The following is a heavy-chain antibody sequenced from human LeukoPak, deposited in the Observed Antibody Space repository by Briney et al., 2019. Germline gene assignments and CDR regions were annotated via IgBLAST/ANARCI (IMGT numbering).Heavy chain of an antibody. CDR2: INQSGST. J-gene: IGHJ4*02. CDR1: GGSFSGYY. CDR3: ASKRGVVGATGFFDY. Sequence: PSETLSLTCAVYGGSFSGYYWSWIRQPPGKGLERIGEINQSGSTNYNPSLKSRVTISVDTSKNQFSLKLSSVTAADTAVYYCASKRGVVGATGFFDYWGQGTLVTVSS. V-gene: IGHV4-34*01. D-gene: IGHD1-26*01.